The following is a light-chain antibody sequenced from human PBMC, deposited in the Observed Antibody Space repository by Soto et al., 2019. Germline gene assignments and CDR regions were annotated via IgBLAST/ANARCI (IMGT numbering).Light chain of an antibody. CDR3: QQSFSPAYT. Sequence: DLQMTQSPSSLSASVGDRVTISCRASQSISDYLAWYQQKPGKAPKLLIYSASKLLSGAPSRFRGSGSGTDFTLTISSLQPDDFATYYCQQSFSPAYTFGQGTKLEIK. J-gene: IGKJ2*01. CDR2: SAS. V-gene: IGKV1-39*01. CDR1: QSISDY.